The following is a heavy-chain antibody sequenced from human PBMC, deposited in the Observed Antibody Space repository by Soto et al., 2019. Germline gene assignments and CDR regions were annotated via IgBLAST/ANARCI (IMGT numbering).Heavy chain of an antibody. J-gene: IGHJ6*02. CDR3: AKEDYSLAYYYYYGMDV. Sequence: PGGSLRISCAASGFTFRSSCMHWGRQAPGKGLEWVAVISYDGSNKYYADSVKGRFTISRDNSKNTLYLQMNSLRAEDTAVYYCAKEDYSLAYYYYYGMDVWGQGTTVTVSS. CDR2: ISYDGSNK. D-gene: IGHD2-21*01. CDR1: GFTFRSSC. V-gene: IGHV3-30*18.